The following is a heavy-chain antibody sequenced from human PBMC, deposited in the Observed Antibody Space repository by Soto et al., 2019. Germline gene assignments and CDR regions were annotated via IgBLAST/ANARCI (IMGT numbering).Heavy chain of an antibody. Sequence: ASVKVSCKASGYSFTDYHIHWVRQAPGQGLEWLGRINPKSGGTSTAQKFQGWVTMTTDRSISTASMELTRLTSDGTAIYYCARGDSTDCSNGVCSFFYNHDMDVWGQGTTVTVSS. CDR3: ARGDSTDCSNGVCSFFYNHDMDV. D-gene: IGHD2-8*01. CDR2: INPKSGGT. V-gene: IGHV1-2*04. J-gene: IGHJ6*02. CDR1: GYSFTDYH.